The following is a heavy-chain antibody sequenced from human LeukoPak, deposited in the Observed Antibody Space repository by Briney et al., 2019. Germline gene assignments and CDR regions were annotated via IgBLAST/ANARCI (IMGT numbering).Heavy chain of an antibody. CDR1: GGSISSGSYY. CDR3: ARVGGHTNWFDP. D-gene: IGHD3-16*01. Sequence: SETLSLTCTVSGGSISSGSYYWSWLRQPAGKGLEWIGRIYTSGSTNYNPSLKSRVTISLDTSKNEVSLKLTSVAAADTAVYYCARVGGHTNWFDPWGQGTVVTVSS. CDR2: IYTSGST. V-gene: IGHV4-61*02. J-gene: IGHJ5*02.